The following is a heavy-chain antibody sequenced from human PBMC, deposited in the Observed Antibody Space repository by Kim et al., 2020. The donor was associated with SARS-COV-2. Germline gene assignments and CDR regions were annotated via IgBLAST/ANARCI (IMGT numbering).Heavy chain of an antibody. CDR2: T. CDR3: ARGYGIFYGLDV. Sequence: TYDTPSLKRRVTISADTSKNQFSLTLSSVTAADTAVYFCARGYGIFYGLDVWGQGTTVTVSS. V-gene: IGHV4-30-4*05. D-gene: IGHD2-15*01. J-gene: IGHJ6*02.